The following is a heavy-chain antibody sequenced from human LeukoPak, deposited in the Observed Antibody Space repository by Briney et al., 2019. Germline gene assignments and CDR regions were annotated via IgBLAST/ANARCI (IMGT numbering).Heavy chain of an antibody. CDR2: IYRSSNGETT. D-gene: IGHD6-19*01. CDR1: GITFSNAW. J-gene: IGHJ4*02. CDR3: TTYSSGSCPF. V-gene: IGHV3-15*01. Sequence: VGCLRLSCAASGITFSNAWMRGVRQAPGEGLGWGGRIYRSSNGETTDYGAPVKGRFTMSRDDSKNTLSMQMNSLKTAHTAVYYCTTYSSGSCPFWGQGTLVTVSS.